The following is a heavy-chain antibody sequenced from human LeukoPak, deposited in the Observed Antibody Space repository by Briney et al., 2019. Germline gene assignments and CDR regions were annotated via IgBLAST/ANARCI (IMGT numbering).Heavy chain of an antibody. CDR1: GGSISSGGYY. V-gene: IGHV4-30-2*01. CDR3: ARDARDILNYYYYMDV. J-gene: IGHJ6*03. CDR2: IYHSGST. D-gene: IGHD3-9*01. Sequence: TSSQTLSLTCTVSGGSISSGGYYWSWIRQPPGKGLEWIGYIYHSGSTYYNPSLKSRVTISVDRSKNQFSLKLSSVTAADTAVYYCARDARDILNYYYYMDVWGKGTTVTVSS.